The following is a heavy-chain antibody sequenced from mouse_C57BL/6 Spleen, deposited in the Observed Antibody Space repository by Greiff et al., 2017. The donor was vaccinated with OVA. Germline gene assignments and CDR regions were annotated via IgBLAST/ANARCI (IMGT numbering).Heavy chain of an antibody. V-gene: IGHV7-3*01. D-gene: IGHD1-1*01. CDR2: ISNKANGYTT. J-gene: IGHJ2*01. CDR1: GFTFTDYY. CDR3: ARFSFITTIVTESDYFDN. Sequence: EVMLVESGGGLVQPGGSLSLSCAASGFTFTDYYMSWVRQPPGKALEWLGFISNKANGYTTEYSASVKGRFTITRDNSQSILYLKMNSLRAEDSATYYCARFSFITTIVTESDYFDNWGQGTTLTVSS.